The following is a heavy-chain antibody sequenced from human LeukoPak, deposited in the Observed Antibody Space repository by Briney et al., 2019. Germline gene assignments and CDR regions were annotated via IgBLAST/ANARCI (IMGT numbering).Heavy chain of an antibody. CDR3: AARKVRGVWFYLDY. D-gene: IGHD3-10*01. V-gene: IGHV3-23*01. Sequence: GGSLRLSCAASGFTVSAYAMAWVRQALGKGLEWVSTIYDDNTYYADSVKGRFAISTDNSKNTLYLQMNSLRVEDTAVYFCAARKVRGVWFYLDYWGQGTLVTVSS. CDR2: IYDDNT. J-gene: IGHJ4*02. CDR1: GFTVSAYA.